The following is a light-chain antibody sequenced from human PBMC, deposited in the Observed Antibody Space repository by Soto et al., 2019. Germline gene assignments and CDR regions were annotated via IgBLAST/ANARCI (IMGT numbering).Light chain of an antibody. CDR2: TGS. J-gene: IGKJ4*01. V-gene: IGKV1-9*01. Sequence: DIQMTQSPSSVSASVGDRVTITCRASQAIDSWLAWYQQKPGEAPKLLIFTGSLLHSGVPPRFSGSASGTEFTLTISSLQPEDFATYYCQQVSGYPLSFGGGTKVDIK. CDR3: QQVSGYPLS. CDR1: QAIDSW.